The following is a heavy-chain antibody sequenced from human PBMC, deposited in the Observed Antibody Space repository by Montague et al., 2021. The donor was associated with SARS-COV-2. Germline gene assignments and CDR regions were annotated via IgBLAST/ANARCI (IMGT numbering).Heavy chain of an antibody. CDR3: AKVRTAYFSGAGSFDFDY. J-gene: IGHJ4*02. CDR2: LSGSGGIT. CDR1: GFTFGIYA. Sequence: SLRLSCPASGFTFGIYATSWVRQAPGKGLDWVSGLSGSGGITYYADSVKGRFTISRDNSKNTLFLHMNSLRAEDTAVYYCAKVRTAYFSGAGSFDFDYWGQGSLVTVSS. V-gene: IGHV3-23*01. D-gene: IGHD3-10*01.